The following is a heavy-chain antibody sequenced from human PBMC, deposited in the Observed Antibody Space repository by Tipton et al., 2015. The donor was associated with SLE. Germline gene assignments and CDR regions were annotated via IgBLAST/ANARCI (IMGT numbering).Heavy chain of an antibody. D-gene: IGHD2-21*02. V-gene: IGHV4-59*12. Sequence: TLSLTCTVSGGSITNYYWGWVRQPAGKGLEWIGNIYFSGRTNYNPTLKSRVTISVDTSKSQFSLKLRSVTAADTAVYYCAREEGDYYNYAWFDPWGQGTLVTVSS. CDR2: IYFSGRT. J-gene: IGHJ5*02. CDR1: GGSITNYY. CDR3: AREEGDYYNYAWFDP.